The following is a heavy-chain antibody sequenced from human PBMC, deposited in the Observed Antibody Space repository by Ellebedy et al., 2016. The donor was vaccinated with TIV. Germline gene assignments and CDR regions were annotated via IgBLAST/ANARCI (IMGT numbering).Heavy chain of an antibody. J-gene: IGHJ6*02. D-gene: IGHD3-22*01. V-gene: IGHV4-31*03. CDR2: IYYSGNF. CDR3: AKANYNEQSGYNYYAVDV. CDR1: GGSLNSGSYF. Sequence: MPSETLSLTCTVSGGSLNSGSYFWTWIRQHPGKGLEWIGFIYYSGNFFYNPSLNSRITISVDRSQNQISLKLSSVTAAETAVYYCAKANYNEQSGYNYYAVDVWGQGTTVTVSS.